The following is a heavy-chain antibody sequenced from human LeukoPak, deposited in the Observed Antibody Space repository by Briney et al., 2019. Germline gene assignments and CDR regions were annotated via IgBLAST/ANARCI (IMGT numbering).Heavy chain of an antibody. CDR2: ISYDGRNK. CDR1: GFTFSSYA. CDR3: ARDGTLSIWFRELVY. J-gene: IGHJ4*02. V-gene: IGHV3-30*04. D-gene: IGHD3-10*01. Sequence: GRSLRLSCAASGFTFSSYAMHWVRQAPGKGLEWVAVISYDGRNKYYADSVKGRFTISRDNSKNTLYLQMNSLRAEDTAVYYCARDGTLSIWFRELVYWGQGTLVTVSS.